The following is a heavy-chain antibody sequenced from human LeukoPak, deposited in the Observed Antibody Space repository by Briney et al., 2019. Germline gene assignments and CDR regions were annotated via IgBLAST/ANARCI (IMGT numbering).Heavy chain of an antibody. D-gene: IGHD3-10*01. CDR1: GGSISSYY. CDR2: IYYSGST. V-gene: IGHV4-39*07. CDR3: ARGESNYYGSGSYSY. Sequence: PSETLSLTCTVSGGSISSYYWGWIRQPPGKGLEWIGSIYYSGSTYYNPSLKSRVTISEDTSKNQFSLKLNSVTAADTAVYYCARGESNYYGSGSYSYWGQGTLVTVSS. J-gene: IGHJ4*02.